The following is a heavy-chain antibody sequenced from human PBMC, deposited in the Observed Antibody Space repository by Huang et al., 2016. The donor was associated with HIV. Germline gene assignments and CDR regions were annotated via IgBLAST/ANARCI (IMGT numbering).Heavy chain of an antibody. V-gene: IGHV3-30*14. Sequence: QVQLVESGGGVVQPGRSLRLSCAVSGFTFRDHPMHWVRQGPGKGLEWVSVISFDGRKKLYADFVRGRFTISRDNSTNILYLQLNSLTPADTSIYYCARDTTTVAGLDFWGQGALVTVSS. J-gene: IGHJ4*02. CDR1: GFTFRDHP. CDR2: ISFDGRKK. D-gene: IGHD6-19*01. CDR3: ARDTTTVAGLDF.